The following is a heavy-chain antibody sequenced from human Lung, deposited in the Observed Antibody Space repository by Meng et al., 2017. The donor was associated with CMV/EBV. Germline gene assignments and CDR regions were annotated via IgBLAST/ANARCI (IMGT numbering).Heavy chain of an antibody. CDR3: ARESGPMGGNYYYGLDV. CDR2: ISGSGDTT. D-gene: IGHD3-3*01. CDR1: GFXFSSYE. V-gene: IGHV3-48*03. J-gene: IGHJ6*02. Sequence: SCAASGFXFSSYEINWVRQTPGKGLEWVSYISGSGDTTNYADSVKGRFTISRDNAKNSLYLQMNSLRAEDTAVYYCARESGPMGGNYYYGLDVGXQGTXVTVSS.